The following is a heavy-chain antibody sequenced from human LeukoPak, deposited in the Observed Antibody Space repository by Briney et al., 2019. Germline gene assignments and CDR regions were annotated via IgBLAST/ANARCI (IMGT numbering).Heavy chain of an antibody. CDR1: GFTFSTYS. CDR2: ISADGRIQ. Sequence: PGGSLRLSCAASGFTFSTYSIHWVRQAPGKGLEWVTVISADGRIQYYSDSVKGRFTISRDNSLNTLHLQMNSLRTGDTAVCYCAREFGHDRWYFDYWGQGALVTVSS. J-gene: IGHJ4*02. V-gene: IGHV3-30*03. D-gene: IGHD5-12*01. CDR3: AREFGHDRWYFDY.